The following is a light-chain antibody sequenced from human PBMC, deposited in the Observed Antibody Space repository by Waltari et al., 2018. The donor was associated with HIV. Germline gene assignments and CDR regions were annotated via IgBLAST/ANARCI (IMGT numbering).Light chain of an antibody. CDR2: EVT. V-gene: IGLV2-14*01. CDR3: TSYTSSDAVV. CDR1: SSDVGGYNY. J-gene: IGLJ2*01. Sequence: QSALTQPASVSGSPGQSITISCTGTSSDVGGYNYVSWYQQHPGKAPKVMIYEVTNRPAGVSNRFSGSKSGNTASLTISGLQAEDEADYYCTSYTSSDAVVFGGGNKLTVL.